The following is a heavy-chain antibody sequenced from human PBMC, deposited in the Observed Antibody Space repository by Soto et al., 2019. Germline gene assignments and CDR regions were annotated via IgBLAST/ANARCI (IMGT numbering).Heavy chain of an antibody. CDR1: GGSISSYY. D-gene: IGHD3-3*01. Sequence: SETLSLTCTVSGGSISSYYWSWIRQPPGKGLEWIGYIYYSGSTNYNPSLKSRVTISVDTSKNQFSLKLSSVTAADTAVYYCARALTYYDFWSGYHPGMDAWGQGTTVTVSS. CDR3: ARALTYYDFWSGYHPGMDA. CDR2: IYYSGST. V-gene: IGHV4-59*01. J-gene: IGHJ6*02.